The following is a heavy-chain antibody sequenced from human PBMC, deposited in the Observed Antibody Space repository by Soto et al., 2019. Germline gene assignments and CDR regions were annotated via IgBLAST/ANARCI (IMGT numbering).Heavy chain of an antibody. V-gene: IGHV4-59*08. J-gene: IGHJ4*02. CDR2: IYYSGST. CDR3: ATAILTRSLDY. Sequence: QVQLQESGPGLVKPSETLSLTCTVSGGSISSYYWSWIRQPPGKGLEWIGYIYYSGSTNYNPSLKSRVTISVDTSKNQFSLKLSSVTAADTAVYYCATAILTRSLDYWGQGTLVTVSS. D-gene: IGHD2-2*02. CDR1: GGSISSYY.